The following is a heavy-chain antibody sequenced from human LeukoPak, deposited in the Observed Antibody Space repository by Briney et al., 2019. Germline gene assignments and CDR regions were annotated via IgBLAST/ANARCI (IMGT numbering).Heavy chain of an antibody. J-gene: IGHJ4*02. D-gene: IGHD3-10*01. V-gene: IGHV4-34*01. CDR1: GGSFSGYY. CDR2: INHSGST. Sequence: SETLSLTCAVYGGSFSGYYRSWIRQPPGKGLEWIGEINHSGSTNYNPSLKSRVTISVDTSKNQFSLKLSSVTAADTAVYYCARLRYYYGSGSYYPDYWGQGTLVTVSS. CDR3: ARLRYYYGSGSYYPDY.